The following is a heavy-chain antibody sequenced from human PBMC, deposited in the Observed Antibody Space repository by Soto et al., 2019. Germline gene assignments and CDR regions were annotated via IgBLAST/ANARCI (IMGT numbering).Heavy chain of an antibody. CDR2: IYYSGSS. J-gene: IGHJ4*02. CDR1: GGSFSGYY. D-gene: IGHD3-10*01. CDR3: ARLPKWFGENSRFFFDY. Sequence: SETLSLTSAAYGGSFSGYYWGWIRQPPGKGREWIGSIYYSGSSYYNPSRKSRVTISVDTSKNQFTLKLSSVTAAATAVYYCARLPKWFGENSRFFFDYWGQGTLVTVSS. V-gene: IGHV4-39*01.